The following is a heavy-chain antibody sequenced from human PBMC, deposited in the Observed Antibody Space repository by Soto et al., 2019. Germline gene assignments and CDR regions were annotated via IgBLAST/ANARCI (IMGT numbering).Heavy chain of an antibody. J-gene: IGHJ3*02. Sequence: ASVKVSCKASGFTFTSSAVQWVRQARGQRLEWIGWIVVGSGNTNYAQKFQERVTITRDMSTSTAYMERRCPRSEDTAVDYCAAGGLRDSGGCLPTLRALDIWGQGTMVTV. V-gene: IGHV1-58*01. CDR1: GFTFTSSA. D-gene: IGHD6-19*01. CDR3: AAGGLRDSGGCLPTLRALDI. CDR2: IVVGSGNT.